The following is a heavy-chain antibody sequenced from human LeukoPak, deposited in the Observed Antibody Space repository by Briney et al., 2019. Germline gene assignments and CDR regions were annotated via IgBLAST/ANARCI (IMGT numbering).Heavy chain of an antibody. CDR2: IYDRGGT. CDR3: ARGEAGRSWFDP. Sequence: SETLSLTRVVSGGSISTYYWNWIRQSPGKGLEWIGNIYDRGGTNYSPSLKGRVIMSLDMSKNQFSLKLNSVTAADTAVYYCARGEAGRSWFDPWGQGTLVTVSS. J-gene: IGHJ5*02. CDR1: GGSISTYY. V-gene: IGHV4-59*01. D-gene: IGHD1-26*01.